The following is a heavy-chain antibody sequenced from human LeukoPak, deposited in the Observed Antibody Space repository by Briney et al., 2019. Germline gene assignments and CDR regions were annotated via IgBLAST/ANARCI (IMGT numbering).Heavy chain of an antibody. D-gene: IGHD1-26*01. CDR3: VKERRLRGSYPVFDY. Sequence: PGGSLRLSCAASGFTFSSYAMSWVRQAPGKGLEWVSTISGSGTGTYYADSVKGRFTISRDNSKNTLYLQMNNLKAEDTAVYYCVKERRLRGSYPVFDYWGQGTLVTVSS. CDR2: ISGSGTGT. CDR1: GFTFSSYA. V-gene: IGHV3-23*01. J-gene: IGHJ4*02.